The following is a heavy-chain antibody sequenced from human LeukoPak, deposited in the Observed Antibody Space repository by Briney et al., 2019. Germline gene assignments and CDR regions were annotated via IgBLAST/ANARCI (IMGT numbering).Heavy chain of an antibody. D-gene: IGHD2-8*01. CDR3: ARFAAPGYCTNGVCYQDAFDI. J-gene: IGHJ3*02. V-gene: IGHV1-18*01. Sequence: ASVKVSCKASGYTFTSYGISWVRQAPGQGLEWMGWISAYNGNTSYAQKLQGRVTMTTDTSTSTAYMELRSLRSDDTAVYYCARFAAPGYCTNGVCYQDAFDIWGQGTMVTVSS. CDR1: GYTFTSYG. CDR2: ISAYNGNT.